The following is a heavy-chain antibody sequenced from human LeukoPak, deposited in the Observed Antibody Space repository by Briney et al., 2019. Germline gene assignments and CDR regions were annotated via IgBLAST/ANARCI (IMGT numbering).Heavy chain of an antibody. J-gene: IGHJ5*02. CDR1: GGSISSYY. CDR3: ARDGYSSSWYWFDP. CDR2: IYTSGST. D-gene: IGHD6-13*01. V-gene: IGHV4-4*07. Sequence: SETLSLTCTVSGGSISSYYWSWVRQPAGKGLEWIGRIYTSGSTYYNPSLKSRVTISVDTSKNHFSLKLSSVTAADTAVYYCARDGYSSSWYWFDPWGQGTLVTVSS.